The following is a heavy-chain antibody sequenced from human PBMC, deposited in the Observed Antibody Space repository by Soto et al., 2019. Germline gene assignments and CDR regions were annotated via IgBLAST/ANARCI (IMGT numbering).Heavy chain of an antibody. CDR1: GFTFSSHA. Sequence: PGGSLRLSCAASGFTFSSHAMSWVRQAPGKGLEWVSAISGSGGSTYYADSVKGRFTISRDNSKNTLYLQMNSLRAEDTAVYYCATGGYSYGTPYYYGMDVWGQGTTVTV. J-gene: IGHJ6*02. D-gene: IGHD5-18*01. CDR3: ATGGYSYGTPYYYGMDV. CDR2: ISGSGGST. V-gene: IGHV3-23*01.